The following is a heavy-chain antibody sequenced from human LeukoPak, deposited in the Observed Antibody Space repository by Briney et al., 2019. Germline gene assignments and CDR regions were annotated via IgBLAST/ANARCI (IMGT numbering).Heavy chain of an antibody. J-gene: IGHJ6*02. V-gene: IGHV3-7*01. CDR2: IKQDGSEK. CDR1: GFTFSGYW. CDR3: ASDYYYALDF. Sequence: PGGSLRLSCAASGFTFSGYWMTWVRQAPGKGLEWVANIKQDGSEKYYVDSVKGRFTISRDNAKNSLYLQMNSLRAEDTAAYYCASDYYYALDFWGQGTTVTVSS.